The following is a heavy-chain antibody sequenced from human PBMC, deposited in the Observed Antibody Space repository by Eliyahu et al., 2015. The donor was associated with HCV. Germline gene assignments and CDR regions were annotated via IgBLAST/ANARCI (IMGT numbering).Heavy chain of an antibody. J-gene: IGHJ4*02. CDR1: GFTFSSYA. CDR3: AKIMIVVVVFDY. Sequence: EVQLLESGGGLVQPGGSLRLSCAASGFTFSSYAMXWVRQAPGKGLGWVSAISGSGGSTYYADSVKGRFTISRDNSKNTLYLQMNSLRAEDTAVYYCAKIMIVVVVFDYWGQGTLVTVSS. D-gene: IGHD3-22*01. V-gene: IGHV3-23*01. CDR2: ISGSGGST.